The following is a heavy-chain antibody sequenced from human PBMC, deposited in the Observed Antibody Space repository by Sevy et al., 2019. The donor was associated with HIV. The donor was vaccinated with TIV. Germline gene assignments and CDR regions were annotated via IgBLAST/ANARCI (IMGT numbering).Heavy chain of an antibody. V-gene: IGHV3-30-3*01. CDR3: ARGGSRSWYGRGGYYYYYGMDV. D-gene: IGHD6-13*01. J-gene: IGHJ6*02. CDR1: GFTFSSYA. CDR2: ISYDGSNK. Sequence: GGSLRLSCAASGFTFSSYAMHWVRQAPGKGLEWVAVISYDGSNKYYADSVKGRFTMSRDNSKNTLYLQMNSLRAEDTAGYYCARGGSRSWYGRGGYYYYYGMDVWGQGTTVTVSS.